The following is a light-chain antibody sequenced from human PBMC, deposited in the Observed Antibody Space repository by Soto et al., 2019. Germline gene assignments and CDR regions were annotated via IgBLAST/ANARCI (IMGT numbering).Light chain of an antibody. CDR2: DVN. Sequence: QSVLTQPRSVSGSPGQSVTISCTGTSSDIGTYDYVSWYQHHPGKAPKVIIYDVNRRPSGVPDRFSGSKSGSTASLTISGLHVEDEADYYCCSYAGSYTFVFGTGTQLTVL. CDR3: CSYAGSYTFV. V-gene: IGLV2-11*01. CDR1: SSDIGTYDY. J-gene: IGLJ1*01.